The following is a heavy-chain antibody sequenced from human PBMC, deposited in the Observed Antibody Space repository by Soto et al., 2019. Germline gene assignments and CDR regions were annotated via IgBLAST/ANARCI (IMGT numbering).Heavy chain of an antibody. D-gene: IGHD6-6*01. CDR3: AGGIAARPLGY. CDR1: GGSISSGGYS. V-gene: IGHV4-30-2*01. Sequence: QLQLQESGSGLVKPSQTLSLTCAVSGGSISSGGYSWSWIRQPPGKGLEWIGYIYHSGSTYYNPSRNRRVTISVDRSNNQFSLRLSSVTAVDTAVYYCAGGIAARPLGYWGQGTLVTVSS. CDR2: IYHSGST. J-gene: IGHJ4*02.